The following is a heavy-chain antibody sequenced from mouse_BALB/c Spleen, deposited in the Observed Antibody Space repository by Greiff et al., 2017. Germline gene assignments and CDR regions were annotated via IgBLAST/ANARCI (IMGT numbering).Heavy chain of an antibody. D-gene: IGHD2-4*01. CDR3: ARRIYYDYDTWYFDV. CDR1: GFTFSSYA. CDR2: ISSGGSYT. Sequence: EVQLVESGGGLVKPGGSLKLSCAASGFTFSSYAMSWVRQTPEKRLEWVATISSGGSYTYYPDSVKGRFTISRDNAKNTLYLQMSSLRSEDTAMYYCARRIYYDYDTWYFDVGGAGTTVTVSS. J-gene: IGHJ1*01. V-gene: IGHV5-9-3*01.